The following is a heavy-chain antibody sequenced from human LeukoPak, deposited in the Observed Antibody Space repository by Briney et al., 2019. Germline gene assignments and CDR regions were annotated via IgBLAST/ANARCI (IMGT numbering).Heavy chain of an antibody. D-gene: IGHD5-24*01. V-gene: IGHV1-69*05. J-gene: IGHJ4*02. CDR3: ARARDGYNSWNFDY. CDR2: IIPIFGTA. Sequence: GSSVKVSCKASGGTFSSYAISWVRQAPGQGVEWMGRIIPIFGTANYSQKFQGRVTITTDESTSTAYMELSSLRSEDTAVYYCARARDGYNSWNFDYWGQGTLVTVSS. CDR1: GGTFSSYA.